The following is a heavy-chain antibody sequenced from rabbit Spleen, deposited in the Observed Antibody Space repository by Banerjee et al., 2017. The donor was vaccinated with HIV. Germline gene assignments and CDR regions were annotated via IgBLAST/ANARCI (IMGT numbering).Heavy chain of an antibody. D-gene: IGHD6-1*01. CDR1: GVCFSSGFD. CDR2: IYTGNSKT. Sequence: QQLLESGGGPVMPGASLPLTCKASGVCFSSGFDMCSVRQAPGKGLAWIACIYTGNSKTYYANWAKGRFTISKTSSTTVTLQMTSLTVADTATYFCARNAGNAGYHYALNLWGPGTLVTVS. J-gene: IGHJ4*01. V-gene: IGHV1S40*01. CDR3: ARNAGNAGYHYALNL.